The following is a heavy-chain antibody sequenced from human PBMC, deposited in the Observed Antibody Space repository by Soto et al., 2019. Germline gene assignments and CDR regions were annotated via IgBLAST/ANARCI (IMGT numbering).Heavy chain of an antibody. V-gene: IGHV4-59*08. Sequence: SETLSLTCTVSGGSISSYYWSWIRQPPGKGLEWIGYIYYSGSTNYNPPLKSRVTISVDTSKNQFSLKLSSVTAADTAVYYCAINSGYDSYLDYWGQGTLVTVSS. CDR1: GGSISSYY. CDR3: AINSGYDSYLDY. CDR2: IYYSGST. J-gene: IGHJ4*02. D-gene: IGHD5-12*01.